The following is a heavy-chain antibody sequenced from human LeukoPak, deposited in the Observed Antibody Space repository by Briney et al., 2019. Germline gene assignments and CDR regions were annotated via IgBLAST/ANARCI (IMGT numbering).Heavy chain of an antibody. CDR2: IYYSGST. J-gene: IGHJ4*02. V-gene: IGHV4-30-4*08. D-gene: IGHD2-15*01. CDR1: GGSLSSGDYY. Sequence: SETLSLTCTVSGGSLSSGDYYWSWIRQPPGKGLEWIGYIYYSGSTYSNPSLKSRVTISVDTSKNQFSPKLYFVAAADTAVYYCARRPYCSGGSCYSAYYFDYWGQGTLVTVSS. CDR3: ARRPYCSGGSCYSAYYFDY.